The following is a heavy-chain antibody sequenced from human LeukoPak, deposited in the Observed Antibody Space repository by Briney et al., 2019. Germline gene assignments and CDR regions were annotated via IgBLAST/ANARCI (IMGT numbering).Heavy chain of an antibody. D-gene: IGHD6-19*01. CDR2: INGDGDT. V-gene: IGHV3-23*01. J-gene: IGHJ4*02. Sequence: GGSLRLSCAASGSTFSSYAMTWVRQAPGKGLEWVSSINGDGDTYYRDSVEGRFTLSRDNSRNTLYLQMNSLRAEDTAVYYCARSRSGSVAGTSDYWGQGTLVIVSS. CDR1: GSTFSSYA. CDR3: ARSRSGSVAGTSDY.